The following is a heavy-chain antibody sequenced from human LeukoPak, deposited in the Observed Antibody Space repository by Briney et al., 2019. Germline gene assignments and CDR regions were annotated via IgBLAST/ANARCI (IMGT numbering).Heavy chain of an antibody. D-gene: IGHD6-19*01. CDR2: ISGSGGST. J-gene: IGHJ4*02. Sequence: PGRSLRLSCAASGFTFSSYAMSWVRQAPGKGLEWVSAISGSGGSTYYADSVKGRFTISRDNSKNTLYLQMNSLRAEDTAVYYCATGKSYSSGWYGGYWGQGTLVTVSS. CDR3: ATGKSYSSGWYGGY. CDR1: GFTFSSYA. V-gene: IGHV3-23*01.